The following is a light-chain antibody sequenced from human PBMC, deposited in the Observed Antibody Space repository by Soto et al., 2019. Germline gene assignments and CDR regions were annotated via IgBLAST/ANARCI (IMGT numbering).Light chain of an antibody. CDR2: EVT. J-gene: IGLJ1*01. Sequence: QSALAQPSSVSGSPGQSITISCTGISTDVGGYNYVSWYQHHSGKAPKLLIYEVTNRPSGISDRFSGSKSVNTASLTISGLQAEDESDYYCGSYSSTDTPFVFGTGTKLTVL. V-gene: IGLV2-14*01. CDR3: GSYSSTDTPFV. CDR1: STDVGGYNY.